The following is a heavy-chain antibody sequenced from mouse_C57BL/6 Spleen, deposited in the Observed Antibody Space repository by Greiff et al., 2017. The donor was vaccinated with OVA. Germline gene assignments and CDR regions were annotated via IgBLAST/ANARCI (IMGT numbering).Heavy chain of an antibody. CDR1: GYTFTSYG. Sequence: VQLQQSGAELARPGASVKLSCKASGYTFTSYGISWVKPRTGQGLEWIGEIYPRRGNTYYNEKFKGKAKLTADKSSSTAYMELRSLTSEDSAVDCCARTNYYGSSYEGGKDWYFDVWGTGTTVTVSS. V-gene: IGHV1-81*01. CDR3: ARTNYYGSSYEGGKDWYFDV. J-gene: IGHJ1*03. D-gene: IGHD1-1*01. CDR2: IYPRRGNT.